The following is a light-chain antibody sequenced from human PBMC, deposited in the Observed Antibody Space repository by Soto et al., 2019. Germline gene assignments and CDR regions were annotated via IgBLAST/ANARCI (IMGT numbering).Light chain of an antibody. CDR1: QSIGTW. Sequence: DIKMTQSPSTLSASVGDSVTITCRASQSIGTWLAWYQQKAGKAPKLLIYRASSLEWGVPSRFSGSGSGTEFTLTSTSLQPDDFATYSCQQYNSSPWTFGQGTKVEIK. J-gene: IGKJ1*01. V-gene: IGKV1-5*03. CDR3: QQYNSSPWT. CDR2: RAS.